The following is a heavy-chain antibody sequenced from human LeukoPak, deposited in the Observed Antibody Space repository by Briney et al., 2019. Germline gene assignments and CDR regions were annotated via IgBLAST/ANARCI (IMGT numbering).Heavy chain of an antibody. Sequence: PSETLSLTCTVSGGSITNFYWTWIRQSPCKGLEWIGYVSYSGTTKYSPSLKSRVTISLDTSKNQFSLKLNSVTAADTAVYYCARNHGGWFDSWGQGTLVTVSS. CDR3: ARNHGGWFDS. CDR1: GGSITNFY. CDR2: VSYSGTT. J-gene: IGHJ5*01. D-gene: IGHD4-23*01. V-gene: IGHV4-59*01.